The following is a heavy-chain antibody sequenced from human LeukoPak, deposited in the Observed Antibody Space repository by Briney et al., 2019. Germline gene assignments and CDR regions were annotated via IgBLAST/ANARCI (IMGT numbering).Heavy chain of an antibody. Sequence: KPGGSLRLSCAASGFTVSSNYMSWIRQPPGKGLEWIGEINHSGSTNYNPSLKSRVTISVDTSKNQFSLKLSSVTAADTAVYYCARGTLDVDTAMVKTGNYFDYWGQGTLVTVSS. CDR2: INHSGST. CDR1: GFTVSSNY. V-gene: IGHV4-34*01. J-gene: IGHJ4*02. CDR3: ARGTLDVDTAMVKTGNYFDY. D-gene: IGHD5-18*01.